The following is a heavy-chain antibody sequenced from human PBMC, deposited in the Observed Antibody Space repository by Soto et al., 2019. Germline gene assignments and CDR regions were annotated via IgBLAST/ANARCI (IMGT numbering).Heavy chain of an antibody. D-gene: IGHD1-26*01. V-gene: IGHV3-9*01. CDR1: GFTYDAYA. Sequence: EVQLVESGGGLVQPGRSLRLSCAASGFTYDAYAMHWVRQAPGKGLEWVSGISWNSGSMGDADSVKGRFTISRDNAKNSLYLQMNSLRAEDTTLYDCSMSKLGLRELNWCFDLWGRGTLVTVSS. CDR2: ISWNSGSM. CDR3: SMSKLGLRELNWCFDL. J-gene: IGHJ2*01.